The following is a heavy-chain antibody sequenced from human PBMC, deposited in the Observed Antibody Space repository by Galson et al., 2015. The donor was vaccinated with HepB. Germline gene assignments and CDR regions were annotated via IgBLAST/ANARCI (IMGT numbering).Heavy chain of an antibody. CDR2: ISSSGSTI. CDR1: GFTFSSYE. V-gene: IGHV3-48*03. Sequence: SLRLSCAASGFTFSSYEMNWVRQAPGKGLEWVSYISSSGSTIYYADSVKGRFTISRDNAKNSLYLQMNSLRAEDTAVYYCARDGGPLNDYDSSGGVWGQGTMVTVSS. D-gene: IGHD3-22*01. J-gene: IGHJ3*01. CDR3: ARDGGPLNDYDSSGGV.